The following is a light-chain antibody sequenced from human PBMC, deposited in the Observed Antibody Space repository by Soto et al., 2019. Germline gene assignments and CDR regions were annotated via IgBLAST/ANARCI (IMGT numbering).Light chain of an antibody. Sequence: IQLTQSPSFMYDFVGDRVTITCRASQSISSYLNWYQQKPGKAPKLLIYAASSLQSGVPSRFSGSGSGTDFTLTISSLQAEDVAVYYCQQYYSTPLTFGGGTKVVIK. CDR3: QQYYSTPLT. CDR2: AAS. J-gene: IGKJ4*01. CDR1: QSISSY. V-gene: IGKV1-39*01.